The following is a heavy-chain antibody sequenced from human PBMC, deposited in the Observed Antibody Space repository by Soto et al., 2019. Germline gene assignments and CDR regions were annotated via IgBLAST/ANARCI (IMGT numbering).Heavy chain of an antibody. J-gene: IGHJ4*02. CDR3: ASRGGSSDFDY. V-gene: IGHV4-59*01. Sequence: PSETLSLTCTLSGGSISTFHCSWIRHPPGKGLECIGYIYYSGSTNYNPSLHSRATLSVDTSKNQFSLRRNSVTAADTAVHYRASRGGSSDFDYWGQGTLVSVAS. D-gene: IGHD1-26*01. CDR2: IYYSGST. CDR1: GGSISTFH.